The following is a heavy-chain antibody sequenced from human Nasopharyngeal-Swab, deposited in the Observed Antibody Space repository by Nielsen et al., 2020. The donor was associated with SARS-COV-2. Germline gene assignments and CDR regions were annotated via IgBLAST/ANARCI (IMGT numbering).Heavy chain of an antibody. D-gene: IGHD1/OR15-1a*01. CDR3: AKDEQAI. J-gene: IGHJ4*02. CDR1: GFTFSSYA. Sequence: GESLKISCAASGFTFSSYAMSWVRQAPGKGLEWVSVIYSGGSSKYYADSVKGRFTISRDNSKNTLYLQMNSLRAEDTAVYYCAKDEQAIWGQGTLVTVSS. CDR2: IYSGGSSK. V-gene: IGHV3-23*03.